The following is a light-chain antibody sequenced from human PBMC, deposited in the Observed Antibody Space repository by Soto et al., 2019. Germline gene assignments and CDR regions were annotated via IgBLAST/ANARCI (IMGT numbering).Light chain of an antibody. CDR2: EVN. CDR3: SLYTSENTYV. V-gene: IGLV2-14*01. J-gene: IGLJ1*01. Sequence: QSVLTQPASVSGSPGQSITISCTGTSSDVGAYNYVSWYQQHPGKAPKLILYEVNKRPSGVSNRLSGSKSGNTASLTISRLQAEDEADYYCSLYTSENTYVFGTGTKVTVL. CDR1: SSDVGAYNY.